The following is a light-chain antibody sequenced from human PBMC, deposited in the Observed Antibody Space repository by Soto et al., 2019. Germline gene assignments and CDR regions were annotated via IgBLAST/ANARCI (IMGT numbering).Light chain of an antibody. CDR2: EGS. Sequence: QSVLTQPASVSGSPGQSITISCTGTSSDVGSYNLVSWYQQHPGKAPKFLIYEGSKRPSGVSNRFSGSKSGNTASLTISGLQAEDEADYYCCSFAGSRTLVFGGGTKLTVL. CDR1: SSDVGSYNL. CDR3: CSFAGSRTLV. V-gene: IGLV2-23*01. J-gene: IGLJ2*01.